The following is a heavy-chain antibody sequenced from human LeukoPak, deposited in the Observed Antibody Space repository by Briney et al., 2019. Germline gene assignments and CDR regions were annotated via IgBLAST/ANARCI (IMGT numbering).Heavy chain of an antibody. Sequence: PGGSLRLSCAASGFTISTYAMRWVRQAPGKGLEWVSVIGGGGGSTYYADSVKGRFTISRDNAKNSLYLQINSLRAEDTAVYYCARSSYSSSSSVWGQGTMVTVSS. J-gene: IGHJ3*01. V-gene: IGHV3-23*01. CDR1: GFTISTYA. D-gene: IGHD6-6*01. CDR3: ARSSYSSSSSV. CDR2: IGGGGGST.